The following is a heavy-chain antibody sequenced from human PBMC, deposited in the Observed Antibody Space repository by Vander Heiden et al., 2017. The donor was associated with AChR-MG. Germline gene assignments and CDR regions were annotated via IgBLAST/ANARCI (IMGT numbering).Heavy chain of an antibody. J-gene: IGHJ4*02. Sequence: EVQLLESGGGLVQPGGSLRLSCAPSGFSFSSYAMGWVRQAPGKGLEWVSGISSSGGDTPYADSVKGRFTISRDNSKNTLYLQMNSLRAEDTAVYYCAKKNPGVAPFDYWGQGTLVTVSS. CDR3: AKKNPGVAPFDY. V-gene: IGHV3-23*01. CDR2: ISSSGGDT. CDR1: GFSFSSYA. D-gene: IGHD3-3*01.